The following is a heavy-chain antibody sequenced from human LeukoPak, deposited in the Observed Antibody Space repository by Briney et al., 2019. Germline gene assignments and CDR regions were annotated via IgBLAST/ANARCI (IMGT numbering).Heavy chain of an antibody. D-gene: IGHD6-13*01. CDR1: GYTFTDYY. V-gene: IGHV1-69-2*01. CDR2: VDPEDGET. Sequence: ASVKVSCKVSGYTFTDYYMHWVQQAPGKGLEWLGLVDPEDGETIYAEKFQGRVTITADTSTDTAYVELSSLRSDDTAVYYCATVRKYSSSWYKSYYYYMGVWGKGTTVTVSS. CDR3: ATVRKYSSSWYKSYYYYMGV. J-gene: IGHJ6*03.